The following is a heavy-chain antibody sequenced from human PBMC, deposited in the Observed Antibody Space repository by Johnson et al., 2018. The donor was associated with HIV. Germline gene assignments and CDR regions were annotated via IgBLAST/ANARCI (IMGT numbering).Heavy chain of an antibody. CDR1: GFTFSNYA. D-gene: IGHD5-24*01. CDR3: ARDEPYNLNAFDI. V-gene: IGHV3-30-3*01. Sequence: QVQLVESGGGVVQPGRSLRLSCAASGFTFSNYAMHWVRQAPGKGLEWVAVISYDGNNKYYADSVKGRFTISRDNSKNTLYLQMNSLRAEDTAVYYCARDEPYNLNAFDIWGQGTMVTVSS. CDR2: ISYDGNNK. J-gene: IGHJ3*02.